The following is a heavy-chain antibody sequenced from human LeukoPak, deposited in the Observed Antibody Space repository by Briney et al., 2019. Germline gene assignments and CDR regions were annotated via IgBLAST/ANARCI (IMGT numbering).Heavy chain of an antibody. CDR1: GFTFSSYG. J-gene: IGHJ3*02. CDR3: AKEHYYGSGRRDDAFDI. CDR2: ISYDGSNK. Sequence: PGRSLRLSCAASGFTFSSYGMHWVRQAPGKGLEWLAVISYDGSNKYYADSVKGRFTISRDNSKNTLYLQMNSLRAEDTAVYYCAKEHYYGSGRRDDAFDIWGQGTMVTVSS. V-gene: IGHV3-30*18. D-gene: IGHD3-10*01.